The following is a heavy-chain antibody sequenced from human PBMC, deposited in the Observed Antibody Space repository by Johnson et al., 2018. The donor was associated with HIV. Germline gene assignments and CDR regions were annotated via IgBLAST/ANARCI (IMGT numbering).Heavy chain of an antibody. CDR1: GSTFSDYY. J-gene: IGHJ3*02. Sequence: VHLVASGGGLLQPGGSLRLSCAASGSTFSDYYMSWIRQAPGKGLARVSYISGIGGSTSYADSVKGRFTISRDKSKNTLYLQMNSLRAEDTAVDYCAKERGRGGDAFDIWGQGTMVTVSS. D-gene: IGHD3-10*01. CDR3: AKERGRGGDAFDI. CDR2: ISGIGGST. V-gene: IGHV3-23*04.